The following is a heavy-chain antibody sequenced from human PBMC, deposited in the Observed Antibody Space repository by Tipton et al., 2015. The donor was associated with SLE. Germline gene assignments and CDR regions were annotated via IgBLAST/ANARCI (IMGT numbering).Heavy chain of an antibody. V-gene: IGHV4-59*08. CDR2: NSDSVST. CDR1: GGSVRSHY. J-gene: IGHJ5*02. Sequence: TLSLTCTVSGGSVRSHYWSWIRQSPGKGLEWIGYNSDSVSTHYNPSLKSRDAISVDTSKNHFSLILTSVSAADTADYYCARHSPNWFDPWGQEMLVTVSS. CDR3: ARHSPNWFDP.